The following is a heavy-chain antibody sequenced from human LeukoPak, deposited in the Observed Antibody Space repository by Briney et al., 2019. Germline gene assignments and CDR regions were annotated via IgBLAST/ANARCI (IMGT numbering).Heavy chain of an antibody. CDR2: ISSSSSYM. CDR3: ARDFSGYDYNFDY. Sequence: GGSLRLSCAASGFTFSTYTMNWVRQAQGNGLEWVSFISSSSSYMYYADSVKGRFTISRDNTKKSLYLQMNSLRAEDTAVYYCARDFSGYDYNFDYWGQGTLVTVSS. V-gene: IGHV3-21*01. J-gene: IGHJ4*02. D-gene: IGHD5-12*01. CDR1: GFTFSTYT.